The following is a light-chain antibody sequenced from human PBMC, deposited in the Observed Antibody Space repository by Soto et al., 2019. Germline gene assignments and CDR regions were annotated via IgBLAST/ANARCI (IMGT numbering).Light chain of an antibody. CDR2: DAS. CDR1: QSISNY. V-gene: IGKV1-39*01. J-gene: IGKJ1*01. Sequence: DIQMTQSPSSLSASVGDRVTITCRASQSISNYLNWYQHKPGKAPNLLIFDASSLQSGVTSRFSGSGSGTDFTLTISSLQPEDCATYYCQQSYSTPCTFGQGTKVDIK. CDR3: QQSYSTPCT.